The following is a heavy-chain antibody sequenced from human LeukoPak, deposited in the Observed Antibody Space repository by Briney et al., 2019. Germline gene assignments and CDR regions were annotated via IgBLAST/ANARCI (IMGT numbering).Heavy chain of an antibody. V-gene: IGHV4-39*07. J-gene: IGHJ2*01. CDR1: GGSISSSSYY. CDR2: IYYSGST. D-gene: IGHD6-13*01. Sequence: SETLSLTCTVSGGSISSSSYYWGWIRQPPGKGLEWIGSIYYSGSTYYNPSLKSRVTISVDTSKNQFSLRLTSVTAADTAVYYCARVYYSSSYDYWYFDLWGRGTLVTVSS. CDR3: ARVYYSSSYDYWYFDL.